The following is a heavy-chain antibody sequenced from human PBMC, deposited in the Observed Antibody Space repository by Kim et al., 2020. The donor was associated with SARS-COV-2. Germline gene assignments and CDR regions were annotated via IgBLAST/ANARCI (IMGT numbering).Heavy chain of an antibody. J-gene: IGHJ6*02. CDR2: ISGSSGSI. Sequence: GGSLRLSCAASGFTFGDYAMNWVRQAPGKGLEWVSGISGSSGSIGYVDSVKGRFTISRDNAKNSLYMQMNSLRAEDTASYYCAKDGDSSSTSCNYYYYYSMDVVGQRTTVTVSS. CDR1: GFTFGDYA. D-gene: IGHD2-2*01. V-gene: IGHV3-9*01. CDR3: AKDGDSSSTSCNYYYYYSMDV.